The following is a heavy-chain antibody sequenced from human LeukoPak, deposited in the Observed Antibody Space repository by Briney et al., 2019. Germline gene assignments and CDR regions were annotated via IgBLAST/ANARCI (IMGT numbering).Heavy chain of an antibody. V-gene: IGHV1-2*02. CDR3: ARAAAVAGTRNDAFDI. D-gene: IGHD6-19*01. CDR1: GYTFTGYY. J-gene: IGHJ3*02. CDR2: INPNSGGT. Sequence: ASVKVSCKASGYTFTGYYMHWVRQAPGQGPEWMGWINPNSGGTNYAQKFQGRVTMTRDTSISTAYMELSRLRSDDTAVYYCARAAAVAGTRNDAFDIWGQGTMVTVSS.